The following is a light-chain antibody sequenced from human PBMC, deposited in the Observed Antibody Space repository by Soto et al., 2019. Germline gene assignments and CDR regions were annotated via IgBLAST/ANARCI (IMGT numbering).Light chain of an antibody. CDR3: QQYETFSGT. J-gene: IGKJ1*01. CDR1: QSISSW. V-gene: IGKV1-5*01. Sequence: DVKMSQSPSTLSASIGDRVTITCRASQSISSWLAWYQQKPGKAPKLLIYDASSLESGVPSRFSGSGSGTEFTLTISSLQPDDFATYYCQQYETFSGTFGPGTKVAIK. CDR2: DAS.